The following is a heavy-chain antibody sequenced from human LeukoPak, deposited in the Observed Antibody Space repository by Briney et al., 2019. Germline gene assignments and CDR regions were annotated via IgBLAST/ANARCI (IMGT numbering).Heavy chain of an antibody. CDR1: GFTFSSYS. V-gene: IGHV3-21*01. CDR3: AFSSGWHLGDI. J-gene: IGHJ3*02. D-gene: IGHD6-19*01. CDR2: ISSSSSYI. Sequence: GGSLRLSCAAPGFTFSSYSMNWVRQAPGKGLEWVSSISSSSSYIYYADSVKGRFTISRDNAKNSLYLQMNSLRAEDTAVYYCAFSSGWHLGDIWGQGTMVTVSS.